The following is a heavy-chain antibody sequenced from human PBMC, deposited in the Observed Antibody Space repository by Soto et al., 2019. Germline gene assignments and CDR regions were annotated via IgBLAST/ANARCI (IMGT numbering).Heavy chain of an antibody. CDR3: AESMAVRDHFDY. V-gene: IGHV3-23*01. CDR1: GFTFSSYA. Sequence: PGGSLRLSCAASGFTFSSYAMSWVRQAPGKGLEWVSAISSSGGSTYYADSVKGRFTISRDNSKNTLYLQMNSLRAEDTAVYYCAESMAVRDHFDYWGQGTLVTVSS. CDR2: ISSSGGST. D-gene: IGHD2-21*01. J-gene: IGHJ4*02.